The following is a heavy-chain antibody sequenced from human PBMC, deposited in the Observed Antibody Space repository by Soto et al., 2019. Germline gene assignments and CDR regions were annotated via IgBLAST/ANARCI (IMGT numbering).Heavy chain of an antibody. CDR1: GDSVSSNDAT. V-gene: IGHV6-1*01. CDR2: TYYRSKWYN. D-gene: IGHD6-19*01. Sequence: SQTLSLTCAISGDSVSSNDATWDWIRQSPSRGLEWLGRTYYRSKWYNDYAVSVKSRITINPDTSKNQFSLQLNSVTPEDTAVYYCASSRGVAVARFDYWGQGTLVTVSS. CDR3: ASSRGVAVARFDY. J-gene: IGHJ4*02.